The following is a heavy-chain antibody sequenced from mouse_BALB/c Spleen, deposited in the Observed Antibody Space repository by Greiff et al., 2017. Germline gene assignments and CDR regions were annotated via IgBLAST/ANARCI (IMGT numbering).Heavy chain of an antibody. V-gene: IGHV14-3*02. CDR2: IDPADGNT. CDR3: SIYYGNYDWYFDV. CDR1: GFTFNDSY. Sequence: VQLLQSGADFVKPGGSLKLSCAASGFTFNDSYMSWVRQTPEQGLEWFGRIDPADGNTKYDHKLQGKGTITADTSSNTAYLQLSSLTSEDTAVYYCSIYYGNYDWYFDVWGQGTTVTVSS. D-gene: IGHD2-1*01. J-gene: IGHJ1*01.